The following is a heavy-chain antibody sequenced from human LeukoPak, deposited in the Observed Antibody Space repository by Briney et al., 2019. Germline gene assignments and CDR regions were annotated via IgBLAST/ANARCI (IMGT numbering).Heavy chain of an antibody. Sequence: SSETLSLTCTVSGGSISSSSYYWGWIRQPPGKGLEWIGSIYYSGSTYYNPSLKSRVTISVDTSKNQFSLKLSSVTAADTAVYYCASFPIVVVITTFAFDIWGQGTMVTVSS. V-gene: IGHV4-39*01. CDR3: ASFPIVVVITTFAFDI. CDR2: IYYSGST. J-gene: IGHJ3*02. CDR1: GGSISSSSYY. D-gene: IGHD3-22*01.